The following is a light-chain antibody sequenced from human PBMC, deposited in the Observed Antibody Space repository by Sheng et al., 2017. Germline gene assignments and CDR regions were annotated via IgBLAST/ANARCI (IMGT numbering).Light chain of an antibody. Sequence: EIVLTQSPATLSLSPGERATLSCRASQSVNTFLAWYQQKPGQAPRLLIYDASNRATGIPARFSGSGSGTDFTLTISSLEPEDFAVYYCQQRTSWPPRLTFGGGTKVEIK. CDR2: DAS. J-gene: IGKJ4*01. CDR3: QQRTSWPPRLT. CDR1: QSVNTF. V-gene: IGKV3-11*01.